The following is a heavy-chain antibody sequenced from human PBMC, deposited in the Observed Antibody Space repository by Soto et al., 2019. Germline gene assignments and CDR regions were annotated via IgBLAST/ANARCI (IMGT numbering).Heavy chain of an antibody. Sequence: ASVKVSCKASGYTFTSYAMHWVRQAPGQRLEWMGWINAGNGNTKYSQKFQGRVTITRDTSASTAYMELSSLRSEDTAVYYCARSDLPLRHSRTGSWYFDLWGRGTLVTVSS. D-gene: IGHD3-10*01. CDR2: INAGNGNT. V-gene: IGHV1-3*01. CDR1: GYTFTSYA. CDR3: ARSDLPLRHSRTGSWYFDL. J-gene: IGHJ2*01.